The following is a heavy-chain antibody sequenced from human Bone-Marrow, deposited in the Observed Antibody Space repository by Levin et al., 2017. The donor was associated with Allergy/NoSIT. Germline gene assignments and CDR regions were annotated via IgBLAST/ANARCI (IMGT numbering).Heavy chain of an antibody. CDR2: IKQDGSEK. CDR1: GFTFSSYW. CDR3: AGVYSSSWYKRDYYYMDV. V-gene: IGHV3-7*03. Sequence: GESLKISCAASGFTFSSYWMSWVRQAPGKGLEWVANIKQDGSEKYYVDSVKGRFTISRDNAKNSLYLQMNSLRAEDTAVYYCAGVYSSSWYKRDYYYMDVWGKGTTVTVSS. D-gene: IGHD6-13*01. J-gene: IGHJ6*03.